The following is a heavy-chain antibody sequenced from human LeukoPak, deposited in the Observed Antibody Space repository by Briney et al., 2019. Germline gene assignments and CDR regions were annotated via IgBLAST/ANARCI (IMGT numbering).Heavy chain of an antibody. CDR1: GYTFTSYG. D-gene: IGHD3-22*01. CDR3: TRDSYTTYSSGYYRFDY. J-gene: IGHJ4*02. CDR2: ISAYNGNT. Sequence: GASVKVSCKASGYTFTSYGISWVRQAPGQGLEWMGWISAYNGNTNYAQKLQGRVTMTRDTSISTAYMELSRLRSDDTAVYYCTRDSYTTYSSGYYRFDYWGQGTLVTVSS. V-gene: IGHV1-18*01.